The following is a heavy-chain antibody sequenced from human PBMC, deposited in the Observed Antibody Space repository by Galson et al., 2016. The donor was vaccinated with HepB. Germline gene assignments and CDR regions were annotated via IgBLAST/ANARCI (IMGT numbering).Heavy chain of an antibody. CDR3: AIFGVHFDY. V-gene: IGHV3-21*01. D-gene: IGHD3-3*01. Sequence: SLRLSCAASGFTFRDYGMHWVRQAPGKGLEWVSSISSSGTYTYYADLLKGRFTISRDNAKNSLYLEMNSLRAEDTAVYYCAIFGVHFDYWGQGTQVTVSS. CDR1: GFTFRDYG. CDR2: ISSSGTYT. J-gene: IGHJ4*02.